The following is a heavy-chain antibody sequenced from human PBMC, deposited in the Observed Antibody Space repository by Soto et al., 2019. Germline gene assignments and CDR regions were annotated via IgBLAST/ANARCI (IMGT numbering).Heavy chain of an antibody. CDR3: ARGRPNYFYYGLDV. CDR1: GGSIKSYYY. CDR2: KYYSGAT. Sequence: SETLSLTCTVSGGSIKSYYYWAWVRQFPGGGLQWMGYKYYSGATDSDPSLERRVSFSVDMSKNQFSLNLTSVTVADTAVYYCARGRPNYFYYGLDVWGQGIPVTVSS. V-gene: IGHV4-30-4*01. J-gene: IGHJ6*02.